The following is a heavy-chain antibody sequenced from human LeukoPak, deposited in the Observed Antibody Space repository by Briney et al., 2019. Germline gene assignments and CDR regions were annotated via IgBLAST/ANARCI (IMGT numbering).Heavy chain of an antibody. CDR3: AKTSGWPYYFDY. V-gene: IGHV3-23*01. J-gene: IGHJ4*02. CDR1: GFTFSSYA. D-gene: IGHD6-19*01. CDR2: ISGSGGSI. Sequence: GGSLRLSCAASGFTFSSYAMSWVRQAPGKGLEWVSAISGSGGSIYYADSVKGRFTISRDNSENTLYLQMNSLRAEDTAVYYCAKTSGWPYYFDYWGQGTLVTVSS.